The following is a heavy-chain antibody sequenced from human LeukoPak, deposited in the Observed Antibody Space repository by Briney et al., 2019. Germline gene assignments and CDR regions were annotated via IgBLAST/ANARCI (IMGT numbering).Heavy chain of an antibody. D-gene: IGHD5-18*01. J-gene: IGHJ6*02. CDR1: DYSFITYG. CDR2: ISPYNGNT. V-gene: IGHV1-18*01. Sequence: ASVKVSCKASDYSFITYGIAWVRQAPGQGLEWMGWISPYNGNTNYAQKFQGRVTVTTDTSTSTAYMEVRSLRSDDTALYYCARVMHWDKPMARGRGMDVWGQGTTVTVSS. CDR3: ARVMHWDKPMARGRGMDV.